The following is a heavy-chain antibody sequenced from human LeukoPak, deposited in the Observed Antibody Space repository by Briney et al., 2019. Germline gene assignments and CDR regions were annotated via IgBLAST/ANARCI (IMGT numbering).Heavy chain of an antibody. Sequence: PGGSLRLSGLASGFSFNGYGMHWVRQAPGKGLEWVSLISSDGSGKYYADSVKGRFTISRDNAKNSLYLQMNSRRAEDTAVYYCARSYYGSGSYDYWGQGTLVTVSS. D-gene: IGHD3-10*01. J-gene: IGHJ4*02. CDR1: GFSFNGYG. CDR3: ARSYYGSGSYDY. CDR2: ISSDGSGK. V-gene: IGHV3-30-3*01.